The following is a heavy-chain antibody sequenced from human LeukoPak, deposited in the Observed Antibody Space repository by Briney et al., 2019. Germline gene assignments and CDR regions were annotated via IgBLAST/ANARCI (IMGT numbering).Heavy chain of an antibody. D-gene: IGHD6-13*01. V-gene: IGHV3-23*01. CDR2: ISAGGGST. CDR1: GYTLSTYA. CDR3: AKSPRSAADNWFDP. Sequence: GGSLRLSCADSGYTLSTYAMNWVRQAPGKGLEWVSGISAGGGSTYYADSVKGRFTISRDNSKNTLYLQMNSLTVEDTAVYYCAKSPRSAADNWFDPWGQGTLVTVSS. J-gene: IGHJ5*02.